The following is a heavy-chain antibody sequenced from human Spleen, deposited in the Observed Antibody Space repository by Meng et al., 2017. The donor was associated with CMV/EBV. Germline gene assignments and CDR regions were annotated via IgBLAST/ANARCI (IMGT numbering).Heavy chain of an antibody. CDR3: TRDFSYGIDY. Sequence: LSCEASGFPFSRYWMVWFRQGPEKGPVWVSRINDDGSSANYADSVMGRFTISRDNAKNTLYLQMNSLTAEDTAVYYCTRDFSYGIDYWGRGSLVTVSS. D-gene: IGHD2/OR15-2a*01. J-gene: IGHJ4*02. CDR1: GFPFSRYW. V-gene: IGHV3-74*01. CDR2: INDDGSSA.